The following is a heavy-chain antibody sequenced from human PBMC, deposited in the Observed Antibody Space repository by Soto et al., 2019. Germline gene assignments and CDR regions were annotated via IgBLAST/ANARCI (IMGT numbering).Heavy chain of an antibody. J-gene: IGHJ6*02. CDR1: GFTFSNDW. CDR3: ARERTSKGGMDV. Sequence: RRLSCAASGFTFSNDWMNWVRQGPGKGLEWVSRIISGGTRVTYADSVKGRFTIARDNAKNTLYLEMHSLTAEDTAVYYCARERTSKGGMDVWGQGPTVTVYS. V-gene: IGHV3-74*01. CDR2: IISGGTRV.